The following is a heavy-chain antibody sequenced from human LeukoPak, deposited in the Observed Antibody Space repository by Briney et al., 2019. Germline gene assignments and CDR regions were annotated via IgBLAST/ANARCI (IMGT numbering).Heavy chain of an antibody. CDR3: ARYLGEMAASE. CDR2: ISSSSSFI. CDR1: GYTFSTYS. D-gene: IGHD5-24*01. J-gene: IGHJ4*02. Sequence: GRSLRLSCAPSGYTFSTYSMNRVRQAPGKGLEWVPSISSSSSFIYYADSVKGRFTMSRNNAKNSVYLQMNRLRAEDTAVYYCARYLGEMAASEWGQGTLVTVSS. V-gene: IGHV3-21*06.